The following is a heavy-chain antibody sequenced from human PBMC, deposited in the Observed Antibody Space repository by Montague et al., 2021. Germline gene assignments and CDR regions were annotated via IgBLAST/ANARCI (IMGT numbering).Heavy chain of an antibody. Sequence: SETLSLTCAVSGGSISSTNWWCSVRQPPGRGLVWSGEILYTRSTTYNPSLNSRVTILVDKTKNQFSLKLSSVTAADTAVYYCARDDGVCNSTSCSVLDYWGQGTLVTVSS. J-gene: IGHJ4*02. CDR2: ILYTRST. V-gene: IGHV4-4*02. CDR1: GGSISSTNW. D-gene: IGHD2-2*01. CDR3: ARDDGVCNSTSCSVLDY.